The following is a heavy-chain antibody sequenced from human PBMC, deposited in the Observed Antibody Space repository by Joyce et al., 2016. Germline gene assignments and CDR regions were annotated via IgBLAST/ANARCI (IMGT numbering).Heavy chain of an antibody. CDR2: ISSSSSTI. V-gene: IGHV3-48*01. Sequence: EVQLVESGGGLVQPGGSLRLSCAASGFTFSSYSMNWVRQAPGKGVEWVSYISSSSSTIYYADSVKGRFTISRDNAKNSLYLQMNSLRAEDTAVYYCAKADYGDKIDAFDIWGQGTMVTVSS. J-gene: IGHJ3*02. D-gene: IGHD4-17*01. CDR3: AKADYGDKIDAFDI. CDR1: GFTFSSYS.